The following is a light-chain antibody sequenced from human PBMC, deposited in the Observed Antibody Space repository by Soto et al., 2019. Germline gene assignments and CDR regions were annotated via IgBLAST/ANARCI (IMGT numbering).Light chain of an antibody. CDR1: GSNIGSDA. V-gene: IGLV1-44*01. J-gene: IGLJ1*01. Sequence: QSVLTQPPSASATPGQRVTISCSGSGSNIGSDAVHWYQQLPGTAPKLLIYLNDQRPSGVPDRFSGSKSGTSASLAISGLQSEDEGDYYCAAWDDSLLAVFGTGTKVTAL. CDR3: AAWDDSLLAV. CDR2: LND.